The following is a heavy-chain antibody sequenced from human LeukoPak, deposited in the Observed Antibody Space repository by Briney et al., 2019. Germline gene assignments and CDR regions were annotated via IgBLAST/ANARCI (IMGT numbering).Heavy chain of an antibody. CDR1: GFTFNSYG. V-gene: IGHV3-30*02. CDR2: IRYDGSNK. D-gene: IGHD3-3*01. J-gene: IGHJ6*03. Sequence: GGSLRLSCAASGFTFNSYGMHWVRQAPGKGLEWVAFIRYDGSNKYYADSVKGRFTISRDNSKNTLYLQMNSLRAEDTAVYYCAKDHYDFWSGYPTSNYYYYMDVWGKGTTVTVSS. CDR3: AKDHYDFWSGYPTSNYYYYMDV.